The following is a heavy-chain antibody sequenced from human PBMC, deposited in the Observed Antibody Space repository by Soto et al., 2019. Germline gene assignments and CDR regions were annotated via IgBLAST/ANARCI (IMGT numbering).Heavy chain of an antibody. CDR2: IIPIFGTA. V-gene: IGHV1-69*13. CDR3: SANRGNWFDP. CDR1: GGTFSSYA. J-gene: IGHJ5*02. Sequence: VASVKVSCKASGGTFSSYAISWVRQAPGQGLEWMGGIIPIFGTANYAQKFQGRVTITADESTSTAYMELSSLRSEDTAVYYCSANRGNWFDPWGQGTLVTVSS.